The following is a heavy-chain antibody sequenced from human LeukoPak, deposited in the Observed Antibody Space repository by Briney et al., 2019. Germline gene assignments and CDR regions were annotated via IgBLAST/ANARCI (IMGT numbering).Heavy chain of an antibody. J-gene: IGHJ4*02. CDR3: ARTSARGAQFDY. V-gene: IGHV4-4*07. Sequence: SETLSLTCTVSGGSISNYYWSWIRQPAGMGLEWIGRIYASGSTNYNPSLKSRVTMSVDTSNNQFSLHLSSVTAADTAVYYCARTSARGAQFDYWGQGTLVTVSS. CDR1: GGSISNYY. D-gene: IGHD3-10*01. CDR2: IYASGST.